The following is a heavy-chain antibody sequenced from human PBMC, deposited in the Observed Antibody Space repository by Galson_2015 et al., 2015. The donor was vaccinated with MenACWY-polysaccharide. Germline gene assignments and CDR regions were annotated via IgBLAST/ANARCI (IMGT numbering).Heavy chain of an antibody. CDR3: AHRGGYCSGGTCWRWFDP. J-gene: IGHJ5*02. V-gene: IGHV2-5*01. CDR2: IYWNDDK. CDR1: GFSLSTSVVG. Sequence: PALAKPTQTLTLTCTFSGFSLSTSVVGVGWIRQPPGKALEWLALIYWNDDKRYSPSLKSRLTITKDASKNQVVLTMTNMDPVDTATYYCAHRGGYCSGGTCWRWFDPWGQGTLVTVSS. D-gene: IGHD2-15*01.